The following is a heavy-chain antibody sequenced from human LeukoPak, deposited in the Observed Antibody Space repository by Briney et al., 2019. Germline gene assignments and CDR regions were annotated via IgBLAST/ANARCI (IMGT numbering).Heavy chain of an antibody. Sequence: SQTLSLTCTVSGGSISSGSYYWSWIRQPAGKGLEWIGRIYTSGSTNYNPSLKSRVTISVDTSKNQFSLKLSSVTAADTAVYYCARRGGDWAGAKSGFDYWGQGTLVTVSS. CDR2: IYTSGST. CDR1: GGSISSGSYY. CDR3: ARRGGDWAGAKSGFDY. J-gene: IGHJ4*02. D-gene: IGHD1-26*01. V-gene: IGHV4-61*02.